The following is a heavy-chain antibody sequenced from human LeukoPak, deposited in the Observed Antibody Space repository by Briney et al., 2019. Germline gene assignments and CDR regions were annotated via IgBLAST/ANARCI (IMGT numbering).Heavy chain of an antibody. Sequence: ASVKVSCKASGYTFTSYAMHWVRQAPGQRLEWMGWINAGNGNTKYSQKFQGRVTITRDTSASTAYMELSSLRSEDTAVYYCARDISRYDSSGYYYDWGQGTLVTVSS. CDR1: GYTFTSYA. D-gene: IGHD3-22*01. J-gene: IGHJ4*02. CDR3: ARDISRYDSSGYYYD. CDR2: INAGNGNT. V-gene: IGHV1-3*01.